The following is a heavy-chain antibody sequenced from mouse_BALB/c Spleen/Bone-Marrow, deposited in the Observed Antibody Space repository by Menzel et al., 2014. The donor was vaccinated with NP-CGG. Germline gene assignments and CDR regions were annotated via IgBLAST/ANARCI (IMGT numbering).Heavy chain of an antibody. CDR1: GYTLPRHR. CDR2: SYPSHGRA. J-gene: IGHJ3*01. D-gene: IGHD2-2*01. V-gene: IGHV1S81*02. CDR3: ARAGGYDGFAY. Sequence: AGAELGKPGGSGKLSCQASGYTLPRHRVHRGEQRPGQGPEGVGESYPSHGRADYNGKFRSKATLTVDRSSSTAYMRLSSLTSEDSAVYYCARAGGYDGFAYWGQGTLVTVSA.